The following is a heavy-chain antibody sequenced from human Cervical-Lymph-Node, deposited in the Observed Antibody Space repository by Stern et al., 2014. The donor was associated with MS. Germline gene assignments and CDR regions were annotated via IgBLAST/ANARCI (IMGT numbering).Heavy chain of an antibody. Sequence: VQLVESGPGLVKPSQTLSLTCTVSGGSISSGGYYWSWIRQHPGKGLEWIGYIYYSGSTYYNPSLKSRVTISVDTSKNQFSLKLSSVTAADTAVYYCARAVRRYCSGGSCYSGWFDPWGKGTLVTVSS. J-gene: IGHJ5*02. D-gene: IGHD2-15*01. CDR2: IYYSGST. CDR1: GGSISSGGYY. V-gene: IGHV4-31*03. CDR3: ARAVRRYCSGGSCYSGWFDP.